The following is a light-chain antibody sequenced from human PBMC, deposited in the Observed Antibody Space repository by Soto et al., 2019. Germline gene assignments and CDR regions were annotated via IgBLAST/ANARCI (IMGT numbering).Light chain of an antibody. V-gene: IGLV1-47*02. J-gene: IGLJ2*01. CDR1: SSNVGTNY. CDR3: AAWDDSLRGPV. Sequence: QSVLTQPPSASGTPGQRVTISCSGSSSNVGTNYVYWYQQLPGTAPKLLIYSNNHRPSGVPARFSGSKSGTSASLAISGLRSEDEADYYCAAWDDSLRGPVFGGGTKLTVL. CDR2: SNN.